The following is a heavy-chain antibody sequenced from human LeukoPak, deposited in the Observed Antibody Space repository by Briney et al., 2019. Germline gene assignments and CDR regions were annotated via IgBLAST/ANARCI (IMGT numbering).Heavy chain of an antibody. CDR3: ARDLGRWLQSAGAFDI. CDR1: GFTFSSYS. CDR2: ISSSSSYI. D-gene: IGHD5-24*01. Sequence: GGSLRLSCAASGFTFSSYSMTWVRQAPGKGLEWVSSISSSSSYIYYADSVKGRFTISRDNAKNSLYLQMNSLRAEDTAVYYCARDLGRWLQSAGAFDIWGQGTMVTVSS. J-gene: IGHJ3*02. V-gene: IGHV3-21*01.